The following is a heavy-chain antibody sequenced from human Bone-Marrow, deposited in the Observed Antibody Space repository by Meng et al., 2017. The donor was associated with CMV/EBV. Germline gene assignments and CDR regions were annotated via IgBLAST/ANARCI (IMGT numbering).Heavy chain of an antibody. V-gene: IGHV4-61*01. D-gene: IGHD1-1*01. CDR1: GGSVSSGSYY. CDR3: ARETPVQNFDY. Sequence: SETLSLTCTVSGGSVSSGSYYWSWIRQPPGKGLEWIGYIYYSGSTNYNPSLKSRVTISVDTSKNQFSLKLSSVTAADTAVYYCARETPVQNFDYWGQATLATVSS. J-gene: IGHJ4*02. CDR2: IYYSGST.